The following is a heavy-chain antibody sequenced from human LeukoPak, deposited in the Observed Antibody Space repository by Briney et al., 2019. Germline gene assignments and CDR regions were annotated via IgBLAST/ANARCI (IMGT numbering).Heavy chain of an antibody. D-gene: IGHD3-9*01. Sequence: ASVKVSCKASGYTFTGYYMHWVRQAPGQGLEWMGWINPNSGGTNYAQKFQGRVTMTRDTSISTAYMELSRLRSDDTAVYYCARVRVLRYFDWSSVGWAYFDYWGQGTLVTVSS. CDR3: ARVRVLRYFDWSSVGWAYFDY. CDR2: INPNSGGT. J-gene: IGHJ4*02. CDR1: GYTFTGYY. V-gene: IGHV1-2*02.